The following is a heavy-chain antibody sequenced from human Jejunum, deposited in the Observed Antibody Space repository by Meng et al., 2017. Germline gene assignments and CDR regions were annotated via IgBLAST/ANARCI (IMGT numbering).Heavy chain of an antibody. Sequence: SETLSLTCTVSGGSIGSYYWSWIRHSAGEGLEWIGRIYSSGTTKINPSHTSRVTMSVDTSRKQFTLRLSSVTAADTAVYYCARHLLDRTRSNWYDAFDIWGQGTPVTVSS. CDR2: IYSSGTT. CDR1: GGSIGSYY. J-gene: IGHJ3*02. V-gene: IGHV4-4*07. D-gene: IGHD6-13*01. CDR3: ARHLLDRTRSNWYDAFDI.